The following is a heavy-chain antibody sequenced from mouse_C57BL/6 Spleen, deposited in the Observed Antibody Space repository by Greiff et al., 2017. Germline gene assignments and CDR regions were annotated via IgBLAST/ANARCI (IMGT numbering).Heavy chain of an antibody. CDR3: ARSGSRSAWFAY. D-gene: IGHD1-1*01. CDR2: IDPSDSYT. V-gene: IGHV1-69*01. CDR1: GYTFTSYW. Sequence: QVQLQQPGAELVMPGASVKLSCKASGYTFTSYWMHWVKQRPGQGLEWIGEIDPSDSYTNYNQKFNGKSTLTVDKSSSTAYMQLSSLTSEDSAVYYCARSGSRSAWFAYWGQGTLVTVSA. J-gene: IGHJ3*01.